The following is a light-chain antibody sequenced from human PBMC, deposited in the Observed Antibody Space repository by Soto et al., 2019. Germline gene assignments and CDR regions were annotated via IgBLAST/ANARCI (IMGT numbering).Light chain of an antibody. CDR1: QSLLHSNGYNY. Sequence: EIAMTQSPLSLPVTPGEPASISCRSSQSLLHSNGYNYLDWYLQKPGQSPRLLIYLGSNRSSGVPDRFSGSGSGTDVTLKISRVEAEDVGVYYCMQALQSPRTFGQGTKV. V-gene: IGKV2-28*01. CDR3: MQALQSPRT. CDR2: LGS. J-gene: IGKJ1*01.